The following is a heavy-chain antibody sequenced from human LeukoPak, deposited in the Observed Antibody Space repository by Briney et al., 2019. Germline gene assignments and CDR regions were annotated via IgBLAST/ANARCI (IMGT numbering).Heavy chain of an antibody. CDR1: GVSFSGYY. J-gene: IGHJ5*02. CDR2: VNHSGST. V-gene: IGHV4-34*01. CDR3: ARRVTMIVVVNWFDP. Sequence: SETLSLTCAVYGVSFSGYYWSWLRQPPGKGREGMGEVNHSGSTNYNPSLKSRVTISVDTSKNQFSLKLSSVTAADTAVYYCARRVTMIVVVNWFDPWGQGTLVTVSS. D-gene: IGHD3-22*01.